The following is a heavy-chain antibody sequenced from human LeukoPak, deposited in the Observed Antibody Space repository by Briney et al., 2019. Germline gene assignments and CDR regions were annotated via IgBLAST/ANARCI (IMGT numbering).Heavy chain of an antibody. D-gene: IGHD1-14*01. Sequence: GASVKVSCKASGYTFTSYSIHWVRQAPGQGLEWMGIINPSGASAMYAQKFQGRVTMTRDMSTSTVYMELSSLRSEDTAVYYCARAANPAGLDYWGQGTLVTVSS. CDR1: GYTFTSYS. J-gene: IGHJ4*02. CDR2: INPSGASA. V-gene: IGHV1-46*01. CDR3: ARAANPAGLDY.